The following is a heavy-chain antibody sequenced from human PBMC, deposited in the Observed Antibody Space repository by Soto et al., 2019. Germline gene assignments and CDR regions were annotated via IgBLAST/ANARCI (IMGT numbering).Heavy chain of an antibody. Sequence: QVQLVQSGTEEKKPGASVKVSCKASGYTFTDYPIYWVRQAPGQRLEWMGLINAGNGNTKYSHNFQGRVTISRDISASTSYIELNSLRSEDTAVYYCAKGMEAYNYAMDVWGQGTTVTVSS. CDR3: AKGMEAYNYAMDV. D-gene: IGHD3-3*01. J-gene: IGHJ6*02. CDR2: INAGNGNT. CDR1: GYTFTDYP. V-gene: IGHV1-3*05.